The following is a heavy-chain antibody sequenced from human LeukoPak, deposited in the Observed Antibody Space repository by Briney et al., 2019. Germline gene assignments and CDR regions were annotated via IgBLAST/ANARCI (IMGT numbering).Heavy chain of an antibody. J-gene: IGHJ4*02. D-gene: IGHD3-22*01. CDR3: ARGLGSITMIAEAFDY. CDR1: GGSISSGDYY. Sequence: PSQTLSLTCTVSGGSISSGDYYWSWIRQPPGKGLEWIGYIYYSGSTYYNPSLKSRVTISVDTSKNQFSLKLSSVTAADTAVYYRARGLGSITMIAEAFDYWGQGTLVTVSS. V-gene: IGHV4-30-4*08. CDR2: IYYSGST.